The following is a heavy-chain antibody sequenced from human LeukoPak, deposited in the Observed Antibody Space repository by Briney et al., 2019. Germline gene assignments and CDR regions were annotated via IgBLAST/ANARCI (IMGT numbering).Heavy chain of an antibody. D-gene: IGHD3-22*01. V-gene: IGHV3-23*01. CDR2: ISGSGGST. CDR1: GFTFSSYA. Sequence: GGSLRLSCAASGFTFSSYAMSWVRQAPGKGLEWVSAISGSGGSTYYADSVKGRFAISRDNSKNTLYLQMNSLRAEDTAVYYCAKDIGSDDSSGYYYSLFDYWGQGTLVTVSS. J-gene: IGHJ4*02. CDR3: AKDIGSDDSSGYYYSLFDY.